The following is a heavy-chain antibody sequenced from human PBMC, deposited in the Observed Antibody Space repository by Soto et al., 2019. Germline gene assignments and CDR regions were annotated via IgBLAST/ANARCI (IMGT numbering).Heavy chain of an antibody. J-gene: IGHJ4*02. D-gene: IGHD5-12*01. CDR2: ISAYNGNT. CDR3: ARQNLVDIMATTNIDY. V-gene: IGHV1-18*01. Sequence: QVQLVQSGAEVKKPGASVKVSCKASGYTFTTYGISWVRQAPGQGLEWMGWISAYNGNTNYAQKLQGRVTMTTDTXTTXGYRERRSLRSDDTAVYYCARQNLVDIMATTNIDYWGQGTLVTVSS. CDR1: GYTFTTYG.